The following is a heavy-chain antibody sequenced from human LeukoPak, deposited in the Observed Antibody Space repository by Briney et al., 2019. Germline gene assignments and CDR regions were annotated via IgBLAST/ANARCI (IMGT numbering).Heavy chain of an antibody. CDR2: IYHSGST. J-gene: IGHJ4*02. CDR3: AREGGYSYGPPGY. Sequence: KPSETLSLTCAVSGYSISSGYYWGWIRQPPGKGLEWIGSIYHSGSTYYNPSLKSRVTISVDTSKNQFSLKLSSVTAADTAVYYCAREGGYSYGPPGYWGQGTLVTASS. V-gene: IGHV4-38-2*02. CDR1: GYSISSGYY. D-gene: IGHD5-18*01.